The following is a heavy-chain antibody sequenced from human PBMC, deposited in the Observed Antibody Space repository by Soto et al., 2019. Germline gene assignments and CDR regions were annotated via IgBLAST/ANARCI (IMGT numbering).Heavy chain of an antibody. Sequence: GGSLRLSCASSVFTFSSYAMSCVRQAPGKWLEWVSAISGSGGSTYYADSVKGRFTISRDNSKNTLYLQMNSLRAEDTAVYYCAKVESSEYFDYWGQGTLVTVSS. CDR1: VFTFSSYA. CDR3: AKVESSEYFDY. J-gene: IGHJ4*02. D-gene: IGHD6-6*01. V-gene: IGHV3-23*01. CDR2: ISGSGGST.